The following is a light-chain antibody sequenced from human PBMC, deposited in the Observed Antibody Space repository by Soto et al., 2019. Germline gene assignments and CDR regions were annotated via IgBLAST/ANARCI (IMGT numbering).Light chain of an antibody. V-gene: IGKV3-20*01. Sequence: EIVLTQSPGTLSLSPGERATLSCRASQSVSSSYLAWYQQKPGQAPRLLIYGASSRATGIPARFSGSESGTDFTFTISRLEPEDFAVYSCQQYDKSPWTFGQGTRVEIK. CDR2: GAS. CDR3: QQYDKSPWT. CDR1: QSVSSSY. J-gene: IGKJ1*01.